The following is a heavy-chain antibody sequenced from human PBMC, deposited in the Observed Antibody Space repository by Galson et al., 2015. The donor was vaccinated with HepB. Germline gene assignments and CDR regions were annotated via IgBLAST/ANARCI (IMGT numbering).Heavy chain of an antibody. CDR2: IDPKSGDT. J-gene: IGHJ3*02. CDR1: GYTFTGYD. D-gene: IGHD3-9*01. Sequence: SVKVSCKASGYTFTGYDIHWVRQAPGQGLEWMGRIDPKSGDTNYAQTFQGWVTMTRDTSINTAYMEVTRLRSDDTAVYYCAREESGYYDAFDIWGQGTMVTVSS. V-gene: IGHV1-2*04. CDR3: AREESGYYDAFDI.